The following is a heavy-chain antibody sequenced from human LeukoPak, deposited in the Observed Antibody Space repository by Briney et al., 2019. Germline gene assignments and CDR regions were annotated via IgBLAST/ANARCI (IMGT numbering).Heavy chain of an antibody. Sequence: ASVKVSFKASGGTFSSYAISWVRQAPGQGLEWMGGIIPIFDTANYAQKFQVRVTITADESASTAYMELSSLRSEDTAVYYCARAITKIVDHDAFDIWGQGTMVTVSS. CDR2: IIPIFDTA. J-gene: IGHJ3*02. CDR1: GGTFSSYA. D-gene: IGHD3-22*01. V-gene: IGHV1-69*13. CDR3: ARAITKIVDHDAFDI.